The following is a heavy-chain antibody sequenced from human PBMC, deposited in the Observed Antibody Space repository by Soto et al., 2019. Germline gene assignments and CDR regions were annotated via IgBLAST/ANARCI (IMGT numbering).Heavy chain of an antibody. CDR3: ARYGVTYYDFWSGYYAFDI. D-gene: IGHD3-3*01. CDR1: GYTFTGYY. J-gene: IGHJ3*02. Sequence: QVQLVQSGAEVKKPGASVKVSCKASGYTFTGYYMHWVRQAPGQGLEWMGWINPNSGGTNYAQKCQGRVTMTRDTSISTAYMELSRLRSDDTAVYYCARYGVTYYDFWSGYYAFDIWGQGTMVTVSS. CDR2: INPNSGGT. V-gene: IGHV1-2*02.